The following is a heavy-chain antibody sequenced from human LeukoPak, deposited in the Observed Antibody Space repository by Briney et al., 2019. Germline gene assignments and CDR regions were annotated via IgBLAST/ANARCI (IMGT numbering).Heavy chain of an antibody. CDR1: GYSISSGYY. CDR3: ARLDSSGWYQGAFDI. D-gene: IGHD6-19*01. V-gene: IGHV4-38-2*02. CDR2: IHSSGNT. Sequence: SETLSLTCTVSGYSISSGYYWGWIRQPPGKRLEWVGSIHSSGNTYYSPTLKSRVTISVDTSKNQFSLNLTSVTAADTAVYYCARLDSSGWYQGAFDIWGQGTMVTVSS. J-gene: IGHJ3*02.